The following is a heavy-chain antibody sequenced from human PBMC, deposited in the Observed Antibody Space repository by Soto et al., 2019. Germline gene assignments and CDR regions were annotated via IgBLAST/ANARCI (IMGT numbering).Heavy chain of an antibody. CDR1: GFTFSSYA. Sequence: GGSLRLSCAASGFTFSSYAMSWCRQAPGKGLEWVSAISGSGGSTYYADSVKGRSTISRDNSKNTAYLQMNSLRAEDTAVYYCAKDVKEVWTKGNWFDLWGQGTLVTVS. D-gene: IGHD1-20*01. J-gene: IGHJ5*02. CDR3: AKDVKEVWTKGNWFDL. CDR2: ISGSGGST. V-gene: IGHV3-23*01.